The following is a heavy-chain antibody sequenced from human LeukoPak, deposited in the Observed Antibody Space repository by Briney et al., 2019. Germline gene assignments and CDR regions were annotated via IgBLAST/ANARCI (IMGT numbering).Heavy chain of an antibody. CDR1: GGSVSSYY. Sequence: SETLSFTFTVSGGSVSSYYWSWIRQPPGKGMEWIGYIYYSGNTNYNPSLKSRVTISVATSKNQFSLKLSSVTAADTAVYYCARHDGKWGFDYWGQGTLVTVSS. CDR3: ARHDGKWGFDY. J-gene: IGHJ4*02. D-gene: IGHD1-26*01. CDR2: IYYSGNT. V-gene: IGHV4-59*08.